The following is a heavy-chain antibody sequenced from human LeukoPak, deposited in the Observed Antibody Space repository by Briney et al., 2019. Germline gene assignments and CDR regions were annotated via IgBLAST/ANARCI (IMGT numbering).Heavy chain of an antibody. D-gene: IGHD1-14*01. CDR3: ARGSALEP. Sequence: PSETLSLTCAVYGGSFSGYYWSWIRQPPGKGLEWIGEINHSGSTNYNPSLKNRLTISVDTSKNQFSLKLSSVTAGDTAVYCCARGSALEPWGEGTLDSVSS. CDR2: INHSGST. J-gene: IGHJ1*01. V-gene: IGHV4-34*01. CDR1: GGSFSGYY.